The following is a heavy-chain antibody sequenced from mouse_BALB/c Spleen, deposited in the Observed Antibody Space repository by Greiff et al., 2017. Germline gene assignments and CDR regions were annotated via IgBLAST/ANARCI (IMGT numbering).Heavy chain of an antibody. V-gene: IGHV5-6-5*01. Sequence: EVKLMESGGGLVKPGGSLKLSCAASGFTFSSYAMSWVRQTPEKRLEWVASISSGGSTYYPDSVKGRFTISRDNARNILYLQMSSLRSEDTAMYYCARRLYGNYFWYTMDYWGQGTSVTVSS. CDR2: ISSGGST. D-gene: IGHD2-1*01. J-gene: IGHJ4*01. CDR3: ARRLYGNYFWYTMDY. CDR1: GFTFSSYA.